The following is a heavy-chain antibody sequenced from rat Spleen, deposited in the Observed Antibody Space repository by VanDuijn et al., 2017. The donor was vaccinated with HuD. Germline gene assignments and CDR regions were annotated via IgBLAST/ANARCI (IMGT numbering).Heavy chain of an antibody. CDR3: ASRGRTY. CDR1: GFSLSNYG. CDR2: VWYDGDT. V-gene: IGHV2-70*01. J-gene: IGHJ2*01. Sequence: QVQLKESGPGLVKPSLTLSLTCTVSGFSLSNYGVFWVRQPPGKGLEWMGRVWYDGDTAYSSALKSRLSISRDTSKNQVFLKMNSLQTEDTAMYFCASRGRTYWGQGVMVTVSS.